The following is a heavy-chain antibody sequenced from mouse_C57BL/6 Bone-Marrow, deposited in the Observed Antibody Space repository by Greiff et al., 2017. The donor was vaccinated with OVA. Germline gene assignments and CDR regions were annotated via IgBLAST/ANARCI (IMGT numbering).Heavy chain of an antibody. CDR1: GFSLTSYG. V-gene: IGHV2-9*01. CDR2: IWGGGST. J-gene: IGHJ4*01. D-gene: IGHD2-5*01. CDR3: AKHDSNFDYAMDY. Sequence: VQRVESGPGLVAPSQSLYITCTVSGFSLTSYGVDWVRQPPGKGLEWLGVIWGGGSTNYNSALMSRLSISKDNSKSQVFLKMNSLQTDDTAMYYCAKHDSNFDYAMDYWGQGTSVTVTS.